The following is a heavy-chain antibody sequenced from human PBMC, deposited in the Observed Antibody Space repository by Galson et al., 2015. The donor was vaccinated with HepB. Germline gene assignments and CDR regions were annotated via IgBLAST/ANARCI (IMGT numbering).Heavy chain of an antibody. CDR1: GFTFSSYA. J-gene: IGHJ4*02. CDR3: ARLELRG. CDR2: ISYDGSNK. Sequence: SVRLSCAASGFTFSSYAMHWVRQAPGKGLEWVAVISYDGSNKYYADSVKGRFTISRDNSKNTLYLQMNSLRAEDTAVYYCARLELRGWGQGTLVTVSS. V-gene: IGHV3-30-3*01. D-gene: IGHD1-7*01.